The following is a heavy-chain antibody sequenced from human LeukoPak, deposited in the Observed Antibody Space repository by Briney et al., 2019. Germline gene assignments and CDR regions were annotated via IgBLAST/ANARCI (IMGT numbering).Heavy chain of an antibody. V-gene: IGHV3-30-3*01. CDR2: VSTDGSNQ. CDR3: ASTAAATDPPGF. CDR1: GFTFRSFA. J-gene: IGHJ4*02. Sequence: GGSLRLSCAASGFTFRSFAMHWVRQAPGKGLEWVAVVSTDGSNQYYADSVKGRFTISRDNSKNTVYLQMNSLRGEDTAVYYCASTAAATDPPGFWGQGTLVTVSS. D-gene: IGHD6-13*01.